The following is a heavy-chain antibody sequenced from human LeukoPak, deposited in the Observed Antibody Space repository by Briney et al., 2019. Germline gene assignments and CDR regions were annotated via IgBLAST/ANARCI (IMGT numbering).Heavy chain of an antibody. CDR2: IYSSGST. D-gene: IGHD1-26*01. CDR3: ARVSVSGTYDY. J-gene: IGHJ4*02. V-gene: IGHV4-4*07. CDR1: GGSISSYC. Sequence: PSETLSLTCSVSGGSISSYCWTWIRQPAGKGLEWIGRIYSSGSTNYDPSLKSRVTMSVDTSKNQFSLKLSSVTAADTAVYYCARVSVSGTYDYWGQGTLVTVSS.